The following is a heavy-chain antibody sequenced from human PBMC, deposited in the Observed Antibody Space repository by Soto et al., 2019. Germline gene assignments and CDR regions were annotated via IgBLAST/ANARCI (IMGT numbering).Heavy chain of an antibody. Sequence: EVQLLESGGGLVQPGGSLRLSCAASGFTFSSYAMSWVRQAPGKGLEWVSAISGSGGSTYYADSVKGRFTISRDNSKNTLYLQMNSLRAEDTAVYYCAKVQQSIAARPAGAGDFYYFDYWGQGTLVTVSS. V-gene: IGHV3-23*01. CDR1: GFTFSSYA. D-gene: IGHD6-6*01. J-gene: IGHJ4*02. CDR2: ISGSGGST. CDR3: AKVQQSIAARPAGAGDFYYFDY.